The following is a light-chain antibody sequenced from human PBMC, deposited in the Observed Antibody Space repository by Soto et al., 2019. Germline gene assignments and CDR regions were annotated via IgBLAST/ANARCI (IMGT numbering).Light chain of an antibody. CDR3: QQHGISHIT. V-gene: IGKV3-20*01. CDR2: GAS. J-gene: IGKJ5*01. CDR1: QSVSSY. Sequence: EIVLTQSPATLSLSPGERYTLSCMASQSVSSYLAWYQQKPGQAPRLLIFGASSRATGIPDRFSGSGSGTDFTLTISRLAPEDFAVYYCQQHGISHITFGQGTRLEIK.